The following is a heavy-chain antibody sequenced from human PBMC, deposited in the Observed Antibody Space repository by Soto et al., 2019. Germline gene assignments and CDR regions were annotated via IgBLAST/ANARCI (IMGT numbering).Heavy chain of an antibody. J-gene: IGHJ5*02. CDR1: GFTFSSYW. V-gene: IGHV3-7*01. CDR3: ARALKYYYDSSGTRNLFDP. Sequence: GGSLRLSCAASGFTFSSYWMSWVRQAPGKGLGWVANIKQDGSEKYYVDSVKGRFTISRDNAKNSLYLQMNSLRAGDTAVYYCARALKYYYDSSGTRNLFDPWGQRTLDTVSS. CDR2: IKQDGSEK. D-gene: IGHD3-22*01.